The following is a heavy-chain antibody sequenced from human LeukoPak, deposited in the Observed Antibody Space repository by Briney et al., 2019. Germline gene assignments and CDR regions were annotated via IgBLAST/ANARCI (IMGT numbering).Heavy chain of an antibody. CDR2: INTNTGDP. CDR3: ARAVRGSVGGFDI. Sequence: ASVKVSFKASGYISRDYVMNCVRQAPGQGLEWMAWINTNTGDPIYARDFSGRFSSSVDTSVSTAYLYITGLKAEDTAVYYCARAVRGSVGGFDIWGQGTVVTVSS. V-gene: IGHV7-4-1*02. J-gene: IGHJ3*02. D-gene: IGHD6-19*01. CDR1: GYISRDYV.